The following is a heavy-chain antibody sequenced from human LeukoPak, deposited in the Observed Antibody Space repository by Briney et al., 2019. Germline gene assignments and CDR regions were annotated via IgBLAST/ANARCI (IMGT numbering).Heavy chain of an antibody. CDR3: AKDEPFDY. D-gene: IGHD1-14*01. CDR1: GFTFSSYS. CDR2: ISTTSRYI. J-gene: IGHJ4*02. V-gene: IGHV3-21*04. Sequence: GGSLSLSCAASGFTFSSYSMNWVRQAPGKGLEWVSSISTTSRYIYYADSVKGRFTISRDNSKNTLYLQMNSLRAEDTAVYYCAKDEPFDYWGQGTLVTVSS.